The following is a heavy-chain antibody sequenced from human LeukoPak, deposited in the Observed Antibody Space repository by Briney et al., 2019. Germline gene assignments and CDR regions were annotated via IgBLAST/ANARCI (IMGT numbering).Heavy chain of an antibody. V-gene: IGHV3-74*01. Sequence: PGGSLRLSCGASGFTFSNYWMHWVRQAPGKGLVWVSRINADGNNTNYADSVKGRFTISSDNAKNTLYLQMNSLRAEDTAVYYCASGIVATRDYWGQGTLVTVSS. CDR1: GFTFSNYW. D-gene: IGHD5-12*01. J-gene: IGHJ4*02. CDR3: ASGIVATRDY. CDR2: INADGNNT.